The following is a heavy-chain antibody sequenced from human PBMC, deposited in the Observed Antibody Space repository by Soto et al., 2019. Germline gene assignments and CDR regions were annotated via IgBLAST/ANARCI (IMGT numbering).Heavy chain of an antibody. CDR2: IYWDDDK. CDR1: GFSLSTRGVG. J-gene: IGHJ6*02. CDR3: VQSRCGGDCLQSYSSHSYYGLDV. Sequence: SGPTLVNPTQTLTLACTFSGFSLSTRGVGVGWIRQPPGKALEWLALIYWDDDKRYSPSLKSRLTITKDTPKNQVVLTMTNMDPVDTATYYCVQSRCGGDCLQSYSSHSYYGLDVWGQGTTVTVSS. D-gene: IGHD2-21*02. V-gene: IGHV2-5*02.